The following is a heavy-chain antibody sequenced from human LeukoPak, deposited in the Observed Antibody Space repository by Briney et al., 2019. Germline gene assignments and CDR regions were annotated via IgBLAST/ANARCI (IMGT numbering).Heavy chain of an antibody. J-gene: IGHJ4*02. D-gene: IGHD3-9*01. CDR3: AREPERYFVDY. Sequence: GGSLRLSCAASGFTFSSYSMNWVRQAPGKGLEWVSYISSSSSTIYYADSVKGQFTISRDNAKNSLYLQMNSLRAEDTAVYYCAREPERYFVDYWGQGTLVTVSS. CDR2: ISSSSSTI. V-gene: IGHV3-48*01. CDR1: GFTFSSYS.